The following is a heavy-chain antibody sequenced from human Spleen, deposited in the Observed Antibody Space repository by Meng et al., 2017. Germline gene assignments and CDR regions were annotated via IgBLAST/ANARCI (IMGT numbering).Heavy chain of an antibody. J-gene: IGHJ5*02. CDR3: ARGPLTRGDIAWFDP. CDR2: INHSGST. V-gene: IGHV4-34*01. D-gene: IGHD2-21*02. Sequence: QGQLQTWGGGLLKPSETLSLTCVVSGGSFSDYYWSWIRQPPGKGLEWIGEINHSGSTNYNPSLESRATISVDTSQNNLSLKLSSVTAADTAVYYCARGPLTRGDIAWFDPWGQGTLVTVSS. CDR1: GGSFSDYY.